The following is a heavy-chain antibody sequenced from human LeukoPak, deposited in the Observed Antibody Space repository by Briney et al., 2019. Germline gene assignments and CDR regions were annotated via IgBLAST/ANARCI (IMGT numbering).Heavy chain of an antibody. D-gene: IGHD6-13*01. CDR2: ISGSGGST. J-gene: IGHJ4*02. Sequence: GASQSLSWLAFGFSISYSWMDGVRLAPGKGVEWGSAISGSGGSTNYADHVKGRVTIPRVNSKNTLYRQRNSQRAEYTTVYYCAQQSPRGSPDYWGEGTRDTVSS. CDR3: AQQSPRGSPDY. V-gene: IGHV3-23*01. CDR1: GFSISYSW.